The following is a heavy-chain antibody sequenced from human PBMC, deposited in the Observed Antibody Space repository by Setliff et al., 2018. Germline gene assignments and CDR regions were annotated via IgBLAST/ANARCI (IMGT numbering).Heavy chain of an antibody. CDR1: GDSISSRRNY. D-gene: IGHD3-3*01. CDR3: ARMSGFQYIDV. J-gene: IGHJ6*03. V-gene: IGHV4-61*09. CDR2: IYTSWST. Sequence: SETLSLTCTVSGDSISSRRNYWGWFRQPAGKELEWIGQIYTSWSTNFNPSLKSRVTISLDTSKNQFSLSLTSVTAEDTAVYYCARMSGFQYIDVWDKGTTVTVSS.